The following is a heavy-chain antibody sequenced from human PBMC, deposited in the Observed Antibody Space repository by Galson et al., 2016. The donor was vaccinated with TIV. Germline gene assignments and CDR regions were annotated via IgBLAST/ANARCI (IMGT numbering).Heavy chain of an antibody. V-gene: IGHV3-74*01. D-gene: IGHD3-16*01. J-gene: IGHJ1*01. Sequence: SCAASGISVNNDWMHWVRQSPEKGLVWVARIDTDGTTTYYADSVKGRFSISRDNAKNTVYLQMNNLIAADTAVYYCVRDRLGWHWGQGTLVTVSS. CDR1: GISVNNDW. CDR2: IDTDGTTT. CDR3: VRDRLGWH.